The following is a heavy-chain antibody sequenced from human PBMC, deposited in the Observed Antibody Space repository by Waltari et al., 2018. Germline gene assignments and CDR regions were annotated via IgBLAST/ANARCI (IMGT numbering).Heavy chain of an antibody. D-gene: IGHD2-2*03. V-gene: IGHV3-7*01. CDR1: GFPFPSYW. CDR3: ASGFRTGSSYYGNYFDP. Sequence: EVQLVESGGGLVQPGGSLGLSCPASGFPFPSYWRVWLRPAPGKGLEWVANIKQDGSEKYYVDSVKGRFTISRDNAKNALYLQMSSLRAEDTAVYYCASGFRTGSSYYGNYFDPWGQGTLVTVSS. CDR2: IKQDGSEK. J-gene: IGHJ5*02.